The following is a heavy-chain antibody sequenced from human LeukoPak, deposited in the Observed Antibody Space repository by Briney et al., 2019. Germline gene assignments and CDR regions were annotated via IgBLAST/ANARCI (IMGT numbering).Heavy chain of an antibody. V-gene: IGHV3-21*04. Sequence: GGSLRLSCAASGFTFSTYSMNWVRQAPGKGLEWVSSISTSSIYIYYAASVKGRFTISRDNSKNMLFLQMNSLSADDRAIYYCARASGTNGYYQLPINSWGQGILVTVSS. CDR3: ARASGTNGYYQLPINS. CDR2: ISTSSIYI. D-gene: IGHD3-3*01. J-gene: IGHJ4*02. CDR1: GFTFSTYS.